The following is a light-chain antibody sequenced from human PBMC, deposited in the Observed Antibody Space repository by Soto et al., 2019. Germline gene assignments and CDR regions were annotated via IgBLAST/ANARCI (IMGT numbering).Light chain of an antibody. CDR2: AAS. CDR3: QQSYSTPLT. CDR1: QSIRVY. Sequence: DIQMTQSPSSLSASVGDRVTITCRTSQSIRVYLNWYQQKPGKPPKLLIYAASSLQSGVPSRFSGSGSGRDFTLTISSLQPEDFATYYCQQSYSTPLTFGPGTKLDIK. J-gene: IGKJ3*01. V-gene: IGKV1-39*01.